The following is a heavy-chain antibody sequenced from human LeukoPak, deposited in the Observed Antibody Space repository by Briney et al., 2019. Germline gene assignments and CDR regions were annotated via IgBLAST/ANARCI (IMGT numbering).Heavy chain of an antibody. D-gene: IGHD2-21*01. CDR1: GFTFSSYS. CDR3: ARWHSEAFDI. V-gene: IGHV3-21*01. J-gene: IGHJ3*02. Sequence: PGGSLRLSCAASGFTFSSYSMNWVRQAPGRGLEWVSSISSSSSYIYYADSVKGRFTISRDNAKNSLYLQMNSLRAEDTAVYYCARWHSEAFDIWGQGTMVTVSS. CDR2: ISSSSSYI.